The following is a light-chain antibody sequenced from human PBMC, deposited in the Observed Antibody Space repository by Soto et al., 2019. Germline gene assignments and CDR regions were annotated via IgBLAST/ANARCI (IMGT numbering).Light chain of an antibody. V-gene: IGLV2-23*01. CDR1: DSDAGAYDS. CDR2: KGT. Sequence: QSALAQPASVSGSPGQSITISCTGTDSDAGAYDSVSWYQQHPHKAPQLIIYKGTQRPSGVSNRFSGSTSGNAASLTISALQADDEADYFCCSSAPESTYVFGTGTKVTVL. CDR3: CSSAPESTYV. J-gene: IGLJ1*01.